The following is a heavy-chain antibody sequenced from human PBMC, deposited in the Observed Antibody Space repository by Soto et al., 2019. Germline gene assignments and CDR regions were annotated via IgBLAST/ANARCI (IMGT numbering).Heavy chain of an antibody. V-gene: IGHV5-10-1*01. CDR2: IDPSDSYT. CDR3: ASNKTPNYYYGMDV. J-gene: IGHJ6*02. CDR1: CYSFTSYW. Sequence: XDSLKVSCKSSCYSFTSYWISLVLQMPGKGLEWMGKIDPSDSYTNYSPSFQGHVTISADKSITTAYLHWSTLKDSDTALYYGASNKTPNYYYGMDVWGQRTTVTVSS.